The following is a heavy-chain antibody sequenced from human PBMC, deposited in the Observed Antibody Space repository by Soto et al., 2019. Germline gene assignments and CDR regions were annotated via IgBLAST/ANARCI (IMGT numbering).Heavy chain of an antibody. V-gene: IGHV3-30*18. CDR3: AKDKAIYVPRPYWFDY. J-gene: IGHJ4*02. Sequence: GGSLRLSCAASGFTFSSYGMHWVRQAPGKGLEWVAVISYDGSNKYYADSVKGRFTISRDNSKNTLYLQMNSLRAEDTAVYYCAKDKAIYVPRPYWFDYWGQGTLVTVSS. CDR2: ISYDGSNK. D-gene: IGHD2-8*02. CDR1: GFTFSSYG.